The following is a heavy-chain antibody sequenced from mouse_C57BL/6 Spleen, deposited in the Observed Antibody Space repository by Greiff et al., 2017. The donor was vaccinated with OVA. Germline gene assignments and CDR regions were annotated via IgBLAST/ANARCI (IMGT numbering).Heavy chain of an antibody. CDR2: IYPGDGDT. J-gene: IGHJ2*01. D-gene: IGHD2-3*01. CDR3: ASRYDGYLDY. Sequence: QVQLKESGAELVKPGASVKISCKASGYAFSSYWMNWVKQRPGKGLEWIGQIYPGDGDTNYNGKFKGKATLTADKSSSTAYMQLSSLTSEDSAVYFCASRYDGYLDYWGQGTTLTVSS. CDR1: GYAFSSYW. V-gene: IGHV1-80*01.